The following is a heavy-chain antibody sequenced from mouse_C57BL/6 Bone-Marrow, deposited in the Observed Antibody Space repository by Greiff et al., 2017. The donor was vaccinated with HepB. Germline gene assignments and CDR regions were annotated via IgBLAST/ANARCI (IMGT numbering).Heavy chain of an antibody. CDR3: ARHQLRPPWFAY. D-gene: IGHD3-2*02. CDR2: ISNGGGST. CDR1: GFTFSDYY. Sequence: DVKLVESGGGLVQPGGSLKLSCAASGFTFSDYYMYWVRQTPEKRLEWVAYISNGGGSTYYPDTVKGRFTISRDNAKNTLYLQMGRLKAEDTAMYYCARHQLRPPWFAYWGQGTLVTVSA. V-gene: IGHV5-12*01. J-gene: IGHJ3*01.